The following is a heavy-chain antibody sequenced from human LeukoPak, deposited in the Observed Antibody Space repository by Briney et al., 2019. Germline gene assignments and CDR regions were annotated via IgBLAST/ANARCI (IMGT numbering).Heavy chain of an antibody. J-gene: IGHJ4*02. CDR2: IRWGTA. D-gene: IGHD5-12*01. V-gene: IGHV4-4*07. CDR1: GGSLSDHF. Sequence: SETLSLTCTVSGGSLSDHFWTWIRQPAGKGLEWVGRIRWGTAYYNPSIESRVTISLDTSNNQFSLKVTSVTAADTAVYYCARGTERTRISGYYSFDYWGRGILVTVSS. CDR3: ARGTERTRISGYYSFDY.